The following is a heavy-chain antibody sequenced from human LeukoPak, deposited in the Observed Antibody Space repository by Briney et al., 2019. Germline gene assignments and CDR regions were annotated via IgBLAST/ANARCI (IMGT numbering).Heavy chain of an antibody. V-gene: IGHV3-30*18. D-gene: IGHD4-17*01. CDR1: GFTFSSYG. Sequence: PGGSLRLSCAASGFTFSSYGMHWVRQAPGKGLEWVAVISYDGPNKYYADSVKGRFTISRDNSKNALYLQMNSLRAEDTAVYYCAKGRYHLATVTLLDYWGQGTLATVSS. CDR3: AKGRYHLATVTLLDY. J-gene: IGHJ4*02. CDR2: ISYDGPNK.